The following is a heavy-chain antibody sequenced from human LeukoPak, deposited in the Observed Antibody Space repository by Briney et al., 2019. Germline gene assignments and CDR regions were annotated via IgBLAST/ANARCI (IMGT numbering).Heavy chain of an antibody. CDR3: ARVRPGILTGYDY. CDR1: GFTFSSYR. V-gene: IGHV3-48*02. Sequence: GGSLRLSCAASGFTFSSYRMTWVRQAPGKGLEWVSFISSSGTSIYYADSVKGRFTISRDNAKNSLYLQMNSLRDEDTAVYYCARVRPGILTGYDYWGQGTLVTVST. CDR2: ISSSGTSI. D-gene: IGHD3-9*01. J-gene: IGHJ4*02.